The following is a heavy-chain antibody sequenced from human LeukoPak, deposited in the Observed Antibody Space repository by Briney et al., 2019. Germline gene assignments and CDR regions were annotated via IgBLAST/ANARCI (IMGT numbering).Heavy chain of an antibody. Sequence: GASVKVSCKASGYTFTSYYMHWVRQAPGQGLEWMGIINPSGGSTRYAQKFQGRVTMTRDMSTSAVYMELSSLRSEDTAVYYCARARRLGSYDFWSGYFNYYYMDVWGKGTTVTVSS. D-gene: IGHD3-3*01. V-gene: IGHV1-46*01. CDR1: GYTFTSYY. J-gene: IGHJ6*03. CDR2: INPSGGST. CDR3: ARARRLGSYDFWSGYFNYYYMDV.